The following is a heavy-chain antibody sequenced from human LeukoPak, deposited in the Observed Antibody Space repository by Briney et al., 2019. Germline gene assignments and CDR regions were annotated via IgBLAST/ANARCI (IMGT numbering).Heavy chain of an antibody. D-gene: IGHD2-2*01. CDR3: ASSTSFGQYNWFDP. CDR2: MNPNSGNT. V-gene: IGHV1-8*01. CDR1: GYTFTSYD. J-gene: IGHJ5*02. Sequence: ASVRVSCKASGYTFTSYDINWVRQATGQGLEWMGWMNPNSGNTGYAQKFQGRVTMTRNTSISTAYMELSSLRSEDTAVYYCASSTSFGQYNWFDPWGQGTLVTVSS.